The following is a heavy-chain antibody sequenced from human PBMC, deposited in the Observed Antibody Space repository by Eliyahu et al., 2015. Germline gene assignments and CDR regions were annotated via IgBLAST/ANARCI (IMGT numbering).Heavy chain of an antibody. J-gene: IGHJ2*01. D-gene: IGHD6-13*01. V-gene: IGHV2-26*01. CDR1: GFSLSNARXG. Sequence: QVTLKESGPVLVKPTETLTLTCXVSGFSLSNARXGVSWIRQPPGKALEWLAHIFSNDEKSYSTSLKSRLTISKDTSKSQVVLTMTNMDPVDTATYYCARIRYSSSWPFYWYFDLWGRGTLVTVSS. CDR3: ARIRYSSSWPFYWYFDL. CDR2: IFSNDEK.